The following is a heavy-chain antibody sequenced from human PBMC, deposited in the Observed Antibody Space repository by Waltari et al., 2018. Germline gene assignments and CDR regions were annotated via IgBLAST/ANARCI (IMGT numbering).Heavy chain of an antibody. CDR2: IWSDGSNK. V-gene: IGHV3-33*01. CDR1: GFTFSSYG. CDR3: ARNKWGHYHDYDLDP. Sequence: QVQLVESGGGVVQPGRSLRLSCAASGFTFSSYGMNWVRQAPGKGLEWVAIIWSDGSNKYYADSVKGRFTISRDNSKNTLYLQMNSLRAEDTAIYYCARNKWGHYHDYDLDPWGQGILVTVSS. J-gene: IGHJ5*02. D-gene: IGHD4-17*01.